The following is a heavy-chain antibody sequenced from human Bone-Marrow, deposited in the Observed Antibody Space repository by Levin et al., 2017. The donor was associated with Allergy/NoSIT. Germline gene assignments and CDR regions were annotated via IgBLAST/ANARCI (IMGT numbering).Heavy chain of an antibody. V-gene: IGHV3-74*01. CDR3: ARDPRSLYCGGDCYSFDP. CDR1: GVTVSGYW. D-gene: IGHD2-21*02. J-gene: IGHJ5*02. CDR2: INSDGTRT. Sequence: GGSLRLSCAASGVTVSGYWMHWVRQAPGKGLVWVSRINSDGTRTNYADSVKGRFTISRDNAKNTLYLQINSLRVEDTAVYYCARDPRSLYCGGDCYSFDPWGQGTLVIVSA.